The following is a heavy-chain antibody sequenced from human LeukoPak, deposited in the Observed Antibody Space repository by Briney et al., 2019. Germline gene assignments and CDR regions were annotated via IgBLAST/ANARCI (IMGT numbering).Heavy chain of an antibody. CDR1: ELTFSKYA. Sequence: PGGSLRLSCVVSELTFSKYAMTWVRQAPGGGLEWVSTISNSGGSTYFADSVKGRFTISRDNSKNTLYMQMNSLTAEDTAVYYSARHDYGDLGQGTLVTVSS. CDR3: ARHDYGD. J-gene: IGHJ4*02. V-gene: IGHV3-23*01. CDR2: ISNSGGST. D-gene: IGHD4-17*01.